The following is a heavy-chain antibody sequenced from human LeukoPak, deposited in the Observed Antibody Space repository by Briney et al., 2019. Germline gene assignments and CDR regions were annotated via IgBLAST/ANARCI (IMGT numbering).Heavy chain of an antibody. V-gene: IGHV4-34*01. Sequence: SETLSLTCAVYGGSFSGYYWSWIRQPPGKGLEWIGEINHSGSTNYNPSLKSRVTISVDTSKNQFSLKLSSVTAADTAVYYCASCGTQLPYNWFDPWGQGTLVTVSS. J-gene: IGHJ5*02. D-gene: IGHD1-1*01. CDR2: INHSGST. CDR3: ASCGTQLPYNWFDP. CDR1: GGSFSGYY.